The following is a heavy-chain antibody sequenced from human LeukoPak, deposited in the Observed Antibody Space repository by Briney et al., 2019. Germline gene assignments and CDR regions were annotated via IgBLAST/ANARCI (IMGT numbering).Heavy chain of an antibody. CDR1: GFTFRSYR. CDR2: IKQGESER. V-gene: IGHV3-7*04. D-gene: IGHD3-22*01. Sequence: GGSLRLSCTASGFTFRSYRMNWVRQAPGKGLEWVASIKQGESERYYVDSVNGRFTISRDNAKNSLYLQMNSLRAEDTAVYYCARGDNSAFDIWGQGTMVTVSS. J-gene: IGHJ3*02. CDR3: ARGDNSAFDI.